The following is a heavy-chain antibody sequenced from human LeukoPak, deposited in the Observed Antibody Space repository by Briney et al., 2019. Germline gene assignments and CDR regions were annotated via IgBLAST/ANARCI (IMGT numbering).Heavy chain of an antibody. D-gene: IGHD6-13*01. CDR2: IKQDGSER. J-gene: IGHJ4*02. CDR3: AKAGYSSSWSSSIDY. CDR1: GFTFSSYW. Sequence: PGGSLRLSCAASGFTFSSYWMSWVRQAPGKGLEWVATIKQDGSERYYVDSVKGRFTISRDNAQNSLYLQMNSLRAEDTAVYFCAKAGYSSSWSSSIDYWGQGTLVTVSS. V-gene: IGHV3-7*03.